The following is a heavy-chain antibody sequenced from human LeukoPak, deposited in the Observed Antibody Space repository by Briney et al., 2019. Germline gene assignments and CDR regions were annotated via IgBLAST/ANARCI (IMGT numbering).Heavy chain of an antibody. Sequence: ASVTVSCKASGGTFSSYAISWVRQAPGQGLEWMGGIIPIFGTANYAQKFQGRVTITAEESTSTAYMELSSLRSEDTAVYYCAGGRYSSGWYVGVMEVYYYGMDVWGKGTTVTVSS. D-gene: IGHD6-19*01. CDR1: GGTFSSYA. CDR2: IIPIFGTA. CDR3: AGGRYSSGWYVGVMEVYYYGMDV. J-gene: IGHJ6*04. V-gene: IGHV1-69*13.